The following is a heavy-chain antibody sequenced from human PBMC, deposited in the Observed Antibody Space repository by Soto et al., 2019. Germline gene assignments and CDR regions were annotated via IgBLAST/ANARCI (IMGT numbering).Heavy chain of an antibody. Sequence: HPGGSLRLSCAASGFTFSDYAMSWVRQAPGKGLEWVSAIGTRDDIFYADSVKGRFTISRDDSKNTLYLQMNSLRAEDTAVYYCARGDRGAFDLWGQGTMVTVSS. V-gene: IGHV3-23*01. J-gene: IGHJ3*01. CDR3: ARGDRGAFDL. D-gene: IGHD2-21*02. CDR1: GFTFSDYA. CDR2: IGTRDDI.